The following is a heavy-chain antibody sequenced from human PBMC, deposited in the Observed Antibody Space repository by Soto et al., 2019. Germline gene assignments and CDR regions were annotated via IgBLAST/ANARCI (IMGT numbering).Heavy chain of an antibody. V-gene: IGHV1-18*01. CDR2: VSAYNDNI. D-gene: IGHD3-22*01. J-gene: IGHJ3*02. CDR3: ARGNYYDRRGYFSALDI. Sequence: QVLLVQSGGEVKKPGASVKVSCKASGYTFSSYGINWVRQAPGQGLEWLGWVSAYNDNIDYEQTFQGRVTMTTDKSTNTAYMELRSLRSDDTAVYYCARGNYYDRRGYFSALDIWGQGTMVTVSS. CDR1: GYTFSSYG.